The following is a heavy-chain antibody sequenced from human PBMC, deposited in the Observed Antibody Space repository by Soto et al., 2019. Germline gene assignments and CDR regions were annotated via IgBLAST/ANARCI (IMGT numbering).Heavy chain of an antibody. CDR1: GFTFSSSS. Sequence: EVQLVESGGGLVKPGGSLRLSCAASGFTFSSSSMNWVRQAPGKGLEWVSSISSSSSYIYYADSVKGRFTISRDNAKNSLYLQMNSLRAEDTAVYYCARDGSLGYSSSRGDAFDIWGQGTMVTVSS. CDR3: ARDGSLGYSSSRGDAFDI. V-gene: IGHV3-21*01. J-gene: IGHJ3*02. D-gene: IGHD6-13*01. CDR2: ISSSSSYI.